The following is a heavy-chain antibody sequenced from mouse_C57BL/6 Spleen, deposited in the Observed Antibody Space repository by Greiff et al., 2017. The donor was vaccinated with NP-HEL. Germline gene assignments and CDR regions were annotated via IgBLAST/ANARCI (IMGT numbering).Heavy chain of an antibody. J-gene: IGHJ1*03. CDR1: GFSLTSYG. CDR2: IWSGGST. V-gene: IGHV2-2*01. D-gene: IGHD1-1*01. Sequence: QVQLQQSGPGLVQPSQSLSITCTVSGFSLTSYGVHWVRQSPGKGLEWLGVIWSGGSTDYNAAFISRLSISKDNSKSQVFFKMNSLQADDTAIYYWARNYYGSSPWYFDVWGTGTTVTVSS. CDR3: ARNYYGSSPWYFDV.